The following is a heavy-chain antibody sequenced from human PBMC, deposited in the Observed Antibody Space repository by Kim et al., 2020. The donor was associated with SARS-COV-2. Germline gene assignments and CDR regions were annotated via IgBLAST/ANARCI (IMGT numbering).Heavy chain of an antibody. CDR2: ISGSGGSA. CDR3: AKGAWADS. CDR1: GFTFSSYA. Sequence: GGSLRLFCAVSGFTFSSYAMSWVRQAPGKGLEWVSHISGSGGSASYADSVKGRFTISRDNSKNTLYLQMNSLRAEDTAVYYCAKGAWADSWGQGTQVTVSS. J-gene: IGHJ4*02. V-gene: IGHV3-23*01. D-gene: IGHD3-16*01.